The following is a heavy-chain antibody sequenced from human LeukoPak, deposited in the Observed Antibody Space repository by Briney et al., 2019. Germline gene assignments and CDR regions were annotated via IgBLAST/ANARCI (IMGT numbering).Heavy chain of an antibody. J-gene: IGHJ6*02. V-gene: IGHV4-39*01. Sequence: SETLSLTCTVSGGSISSSSYHWGWIRQPPGKGLEWIGSIYYSGSTYYNPSLKSRVTISVDTSKNQFSLKLSSVTAADTAVYYCASIGWSGYSGTRPGNYYYYGMDVWGQGTTVTVSS. D-gene: IGHD5-12*01. CDR1: GGSISSSSYH. CDR3: ASIGWSGYSGTRPGNYYYYGMDV. CDR2: IYYSGST.